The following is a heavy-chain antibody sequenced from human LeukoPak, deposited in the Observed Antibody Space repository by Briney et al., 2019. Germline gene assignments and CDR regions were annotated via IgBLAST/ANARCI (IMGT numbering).Heavy chain of an antibody. CDR1: GFTVSSNY. CDR3: ARVGVYYYGMDV. J-gene: IGHJ6*02. V-gene: IGHV3-66*01. Sequence: GGSLRLSCAASGFTVSSNYMSWVRQAPGKGLEWVSVIYSGGSIYYADSVKGRFTISRDNSKNTLYLQMNSLRAEDTAVYYCARVGVYYYGMDVWGQGTTVTVSS. CDR2: IYSGGSI.